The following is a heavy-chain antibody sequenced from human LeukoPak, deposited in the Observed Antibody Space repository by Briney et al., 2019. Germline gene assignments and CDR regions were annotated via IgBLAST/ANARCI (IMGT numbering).Heavy chain of an antibody. CDR2: INGDGYT. CDR1: GFNFGANS. Sequence: GGSLRLSCVASGFNFGANSMHWARQVPGKGLEWVSLINGDGYTYYAASVNGRFTVSRDNRKNSLYLQMSSLRPEDSALYYCAKRHNTDSSSWALFDYWGQGTLVTVSS. CDR3: AKRHNTDSSSWALFDY. J-gene: IGHJ4*02. V-gene: IGHV3-43*02. D-gene: IGHD6-13*01.